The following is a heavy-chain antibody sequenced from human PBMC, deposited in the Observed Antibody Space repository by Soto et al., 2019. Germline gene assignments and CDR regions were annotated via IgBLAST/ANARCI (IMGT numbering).Heavy chain of an antibody. CDR3: ARTYCTTTACQAHGIDV. D-gene: IGHD4-4*01. CDR1: GGSVSSGSYY. J-gene: IGHJ6*02. Sequence: SETLSLTCTVSGGSVSSGSYYWTWIRQPPGKGLEWLVYIYYSGTTNYTPTLKRRITISVDASGNQFSLKLSSVAAADTAVYFCARTYCTTTACQAHGIDVWGQGTTVTVSS. V-gene: IGHV4-61*01. CDR2: IYYSGTT.